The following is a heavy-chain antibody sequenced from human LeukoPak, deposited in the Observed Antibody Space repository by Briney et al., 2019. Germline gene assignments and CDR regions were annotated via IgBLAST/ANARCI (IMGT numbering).Heavy chain of an antibody. CDR1: GFTFNSFT. CDR3: ARERSYEPFDY. D-gene: IGHD5-18*01. Sequence: PGGSLRLSCAASGFTFNSFTMNWVRQAPGKGLEWVSSISSYSTDIYYADSVKGRFTISRDNAKNSLYLQMNSLRAEDTAVYYCARERSYEPFDYWGQGTLVTVSS. CDR2: ISSYSTDI. J-gene: IGHJ4*02. V-gene: IGHV3-21*01.